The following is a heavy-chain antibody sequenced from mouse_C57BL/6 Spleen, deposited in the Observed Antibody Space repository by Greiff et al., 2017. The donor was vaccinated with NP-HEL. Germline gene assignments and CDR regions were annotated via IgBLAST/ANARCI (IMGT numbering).Heavy chain of an antibody. CDR3: ARNLYYFDY. CDR2: IYPANGNT. J-gene: IGHJ2*01. Sequence: VQLKQSVAELVRPGASVTLSCTASGFNFNNSYIHWVQQRPEQGLEWIGRIYPANGNTKYAPKFQGKATITADTSSNTIYMRLSSLTSDGTAIYYYARNLYYFDYWGQGTTLTVSS. V-gene: IGHV14-3*01. CDR1: GFNFNNSY.